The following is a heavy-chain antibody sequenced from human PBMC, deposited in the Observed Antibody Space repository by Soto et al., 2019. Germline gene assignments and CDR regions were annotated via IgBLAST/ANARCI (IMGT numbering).Heavy chain of an antibody. CDR1: GGSINSGGYY. Sequence: QVRLQESGPGLVKPSQTLSLTCTISGGSINSGGYYWSWIRQHPGKGLEWIGYISYSGSTYYNPSLKSRVTISVDTSKNQLSLKLSSVTAADTAVYYCATSDYDSSGYYGGFDYWGQGTLVTVSS. D-gene: IGHD3-22*01. CDR3: ATSDYDSSGYYGGFDY. V-gene: IGHV4-31*04. CDR2: ISYSGST. J-gene: IGHJ4*02.